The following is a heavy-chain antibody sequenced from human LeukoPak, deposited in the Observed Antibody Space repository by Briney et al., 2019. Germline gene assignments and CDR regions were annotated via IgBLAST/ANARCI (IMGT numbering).Heavy chain of an antibody. CDR1: GFTFSSYS. CDR2: ISSSSSTI. Sequence: SGGSLRLSCAASGFTFSSYSMNWVRQAPGKGLEWVSYISSSSSTIYYADSVKGRFTISRDNAKNSLSLQMNSLRVEDTAVYYCVRDPSEASHPYYFDYWGQGTLVTVSS. CDR3: VRDPSEASHPYYFDY. V-gene: IGHV3-48*04. J-gene: IGHJ4*02. D-gene: IGHD2-2*01.